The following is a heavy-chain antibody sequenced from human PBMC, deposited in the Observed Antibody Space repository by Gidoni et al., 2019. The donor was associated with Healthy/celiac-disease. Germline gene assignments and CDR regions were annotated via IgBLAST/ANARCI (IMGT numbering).Heavy chain of an antibody. CDR2: IGTAGDT. CDR1: GFTFSSYD. CDR3: ARVGTIRGAFDI. V-gene: IGHV3-13*01. Sequence: EVQLVESGGGLVQPGGSLRLSCAASGFTFSSYDMHWVRQATGKGLEWVSAIGTAGDTYYPGSVKGRFTISRENAKNSLYLQMNSLRAGDTAVYYCARVGTIRGAFDIWGQGTMVTVSS. D-gene: IGHD3-9*01. J-gene: IGHJ3*02.